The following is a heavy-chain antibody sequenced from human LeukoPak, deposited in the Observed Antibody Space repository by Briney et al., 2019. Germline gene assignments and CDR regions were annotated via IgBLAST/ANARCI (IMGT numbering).Heavy chain of an antibody. D-gene: IGHD6-13*01. Sequence: SETLSLTCAVYGGSFSGYYWSWIRQPPGKGLEWIGEINHSGSTNYNPSLKSRVTISVDTSKNQFSLKLSSATAADTAVYYCARGLAAAGTSRGGFDWGQGTLVTVSS. CDR3: ARGLAAAGTSRGGFD. J-gene: IGHJ4*02. CDR1: GGSFSGYY. V-gene: IGHV4-34*01. CDR2: INHSGST.